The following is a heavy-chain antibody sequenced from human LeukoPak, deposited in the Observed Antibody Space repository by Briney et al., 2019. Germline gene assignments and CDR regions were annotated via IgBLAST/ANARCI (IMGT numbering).Heavy chain of an antibody. Sequence: GGSLRLPCAASGFTFSSYWMHWVRQAPGKGLVWVSRINPDGSTTSYADSVKGRFTISRDSAKNTLYLQMNSLRAEDTAVYYCARVSVGRYYFDNWGQGTPVTVSS. CDR2: INPDGSTT. CDR3: ARVSVGRYYFDN. V-gene: IGHV3-74*01. J-gene: IGHJ4*02. D-gene: IGHD3-3*02. CDR1: GFTFSSYW.